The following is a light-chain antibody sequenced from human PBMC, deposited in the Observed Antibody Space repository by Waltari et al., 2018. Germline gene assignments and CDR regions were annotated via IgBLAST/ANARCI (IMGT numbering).Light chain of an antibody. CDR2: DVS. CDR1: NSDVGGYNY. Sequence: QSALTQPASVSGSPGQSITISFTGTNSDVGGYNYVSWYQQHPGKAPKLMIYDVSNRPSGVSNRFSGSKSGNTASLTISGLQAEDEADYHCSSYTSSSTLVFGGGTKLTVL. J-gene: IGLJ3*02. CDR3: SSYTSSSTLV. V-gene: IGLV2-14*03.